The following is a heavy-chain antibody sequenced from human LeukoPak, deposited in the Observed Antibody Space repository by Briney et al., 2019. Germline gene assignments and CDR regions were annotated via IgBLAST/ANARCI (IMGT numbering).Heavy chain of an antibody. V-gene: IGHV3-23*01. CDR1: GFTFSSYA. D-gene: IGHD3-22*01. Sequence: GGSLRLSCAASGFTFSSYAMSWVRQAPEKGLEWVSTIGGSGGSTYYTDSVRGRFTISRDNSKNTLYLQMNSLRAEDTAVYYCAKDSRNYYDSSGYGTFDYWGQGTLVTVSS. CDR3: AKDSRNYYDSSGYGTFDY. J-gene: IGHJ4*02. CDR2: IGGSGGST.